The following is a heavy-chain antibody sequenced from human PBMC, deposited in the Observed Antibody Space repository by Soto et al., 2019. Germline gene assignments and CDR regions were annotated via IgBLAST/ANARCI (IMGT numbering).Heavy chain of an antibody. CDR2: IYYSGST. Sequence: SETLSLTCTVSGGSISSYYWSWIRQPPGKGLEWIGYIYYSGSTNYNPSLKSRVTISVDTSKNQFSLKLSSVTAADTAVYYCARAEVVVAATRLAFDPWGQGTLVTVSS. CDR3: ARAEVVVAATRLAFDP. V-gene: IGHV4-59*01. J-gene: IGHJ5*02. CDR1: GGSISSYY. D-gene: IGHD2-15*01.